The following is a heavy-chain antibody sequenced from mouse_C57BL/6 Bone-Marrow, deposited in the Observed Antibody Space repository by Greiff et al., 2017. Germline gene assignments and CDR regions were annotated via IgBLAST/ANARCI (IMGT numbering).Heavy chain of an antibody. J-gene: IGHJ4*01. D-gene: IGHD2-4*01. CDR3: ARAPDYDGPMDY. CDR1: GFTFSSYA. CDR2: ISDGGSYT. Sequence: EVQGVESGGGLVKPGGSLKLSCAASGFTFSSYAMSWVRQTPEKRLEWVATISDGGSYTYYPDNVQGRFTISRDNAKNNLYLQMSHLKSEDTAMYYCARAPDYDGPMDYWGQGTSVTVSS. V-gene: IGHV5-4*01.